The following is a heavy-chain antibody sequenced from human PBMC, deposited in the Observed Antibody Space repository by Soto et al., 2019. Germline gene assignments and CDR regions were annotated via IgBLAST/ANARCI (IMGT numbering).Heavy chain of an antibody. V-gene: IGHV3-11*01. Sequence: GGSLRLSCAASGFIFRDWFMSWIRQAPGKGLEWISYISKDSGRATRYADSVKGRFTISRDNAKNTLYLQMNSLRAEDTAVYYCAKDLRIQLWLLYDSWGQGTLVTVSS. J-gene: IGHJ5*01. CDR2: ISKDSGRAT. CDR1: GFIFRDWF. CDR3: AKDLRIQLWLLYDS. D-gene: IGHD5-18*01.